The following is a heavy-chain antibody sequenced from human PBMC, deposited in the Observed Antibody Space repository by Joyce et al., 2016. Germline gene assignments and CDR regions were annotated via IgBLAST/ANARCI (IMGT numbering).Heavy chain of an antibody. V-gene: IGHV3-15*01. Sequence: EVQLVESGGGLVKPGGSLRLSCAASGFSFRNAWVTWVRQAQGRGLALFGLVKSKSHGGTTDYAAPVKGRFTISRDESRDTAYLQMNSLKSEDTGVYFCVTGLCIGTACHWDDAFDVWGQGTMVTVSS. J-gene: IGHJ3*01. CDR3: VTGLCIGTACHWDDAFDV. CDR1: GFSFRNAW. CDR2: VKSKSHGGTT. D-gene: IGHD2-2*01.